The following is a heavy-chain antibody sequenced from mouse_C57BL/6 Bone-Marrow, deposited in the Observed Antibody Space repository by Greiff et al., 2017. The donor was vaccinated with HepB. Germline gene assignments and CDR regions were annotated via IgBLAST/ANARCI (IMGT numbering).Heavy chain of an antibody. Sequence: EVKLMESGAELVRPGASVKLSCTASGFNIKDDYMHWVKQRPEQGLEWIGWIDPENGDTEYASKFQGKATITADTSSNTAYLQLSSLTSEDTAVYYCTTERVTTVVATPYWGQGTLVTVSA. J-gene: IGHJ3*01. V-gene: IGHV14-4*01. D-gene: IGHD1-1*01. CDR3: TTERVTTVVATPY. CDR2: IDPENGDT. CDR1: GFNIKDDY.